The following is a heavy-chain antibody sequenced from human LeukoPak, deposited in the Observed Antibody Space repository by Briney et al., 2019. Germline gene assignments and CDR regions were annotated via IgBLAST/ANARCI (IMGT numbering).Heavy chain of an antibody. D-gene: IGHD6-13*01. CDR2: VYYSGNT. Sequence: SETLSLTCSVSGGSISSHFWTWIRQPPGKGLEWIGYVYYSGNTNYNPSLRSRVTISVDTSKNQFSLKLSSVTAADTAVYYCARDRKYSSSWYVGYYYYMDVWGKGTTVTVSS. CDR3: ARDRKYSSSWYVGYYYYMDV. J-gene: IGHJ6*03. V-gene: IGHV4-59*11. CDR1: GGSISSHF.